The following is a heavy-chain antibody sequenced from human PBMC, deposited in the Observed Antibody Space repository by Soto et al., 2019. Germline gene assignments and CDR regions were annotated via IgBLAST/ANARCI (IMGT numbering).Heavy chain of an antibody. D-gene: IGHD3-3*01. CDR2: IYYSGST. V-gene: IGHV4-61*01. CDR1: GGSVSSGSYY. J-gene: IGHJ5*02. CDR3: AREGNYDFWSCYYTPPNKGLNWFDH. Sequence: SETLSLTCTVSGGSVSSGSYYWSWIRQPPGKGLEWIGYIYYSGSTNYNPSLKSRVTISVDTSKNQFSLKLSSVTAADTAVYYCAREGNYDFWSCYYTPPNKGLNWFDHWGQGTLVTVSS.